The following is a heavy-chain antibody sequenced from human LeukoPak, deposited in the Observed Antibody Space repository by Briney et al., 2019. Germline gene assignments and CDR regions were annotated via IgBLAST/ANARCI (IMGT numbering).Heavy chain of an antibody. CDR1: GYTFTSYG. D-gene: IGHD3-10*01. Sequence: ASVKVSCKASGYTFTSYGISWVRQAPGQGLEWMGWISAYNGNTNYAQKLQGRVTMTTDTSTSTAYMELRSLRSDDTAVYYCARGRGRYYGSGSYYRHYFDYWGQGTLVTVSS. CDR2: ISAYNGNT. CDR3: ARGRGRYYGSGSYYRHYFDY. J-gene: IGHJ4*02. V-gene: IGHV1-18*01.